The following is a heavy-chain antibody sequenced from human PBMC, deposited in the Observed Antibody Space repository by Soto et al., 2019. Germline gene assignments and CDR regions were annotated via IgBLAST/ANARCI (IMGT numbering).Heavy chain of an antibody. V-gene: IGHV4-39*01. J-gene: IGHJ5*02. CDR1: GGSISRSTYY. D-gene: IGHD2-2*02. CDR2: IYYSGST. CDR3: ARQVPAAIRLGWFDP. Sequence: TLSLTCTVSGGSISRSTYYWGWIRQPPGKGLEWIGSIYYSGSTYYRPSLKSRVTISVDTSKNQFSLKLSSVTAADTAVYYCARQVPAAIRLGWFDPWGQGTLVTVSS.